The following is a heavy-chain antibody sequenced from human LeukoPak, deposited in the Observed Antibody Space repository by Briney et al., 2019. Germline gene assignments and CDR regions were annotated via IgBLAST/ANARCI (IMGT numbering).Heavy chain of an antibody. V-gene: IGHV4-4*07. J-gene: IGHJ4*02. CDR2: IYTSGST. Sequence: SETLSLTCTVSGVSISSYYWSWVRQPAGKGLEWVGRIYTSGSTNYNASLKSRVSMSVDTSKNQFSLKLSSVTAADTAVFYCARENSGSYREFDYGGQGTLVTVSS. CDR1: GVSISSYY. D-gene: IGHD1-26*01. CDR3: ARENSGSYREFDY.